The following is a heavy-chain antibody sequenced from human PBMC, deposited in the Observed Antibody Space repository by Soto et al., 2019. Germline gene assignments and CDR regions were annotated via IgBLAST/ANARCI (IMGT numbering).Heavy chain of an antibody. CDR1: GFTFSSYS. CDR3: ARAMTTVTTIYYYMDV. CDR2: ISSSSSTI. J-gene: IGHJ6*03. V-gene: IGHV3-48*01. Sequence: GGSLRLSCAASGFTFSSYSMNWVRQAPGKGLEWVSYISSSSSTIYYADSVKGRFTISRDNAKNSLYLQMNSLRAEDTAVYYCARAMTTVTTIYYYMDVWGKGTTGTVAS. D-gene: IGHD4-17*01.